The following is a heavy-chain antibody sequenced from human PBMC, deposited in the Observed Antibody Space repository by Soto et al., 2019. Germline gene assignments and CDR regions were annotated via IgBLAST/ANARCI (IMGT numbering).Heavy chain of an antibody. V-gene: IGHV3-30-3*01. Sequence: GSLRLSCAASGFTFSSYAMHWVRQAPGKGLEWVAVISYDGSNKYYADSVKGRFTISRDNSKNTLYLQMNSLRAEDTAVYYCARVRRHLYSSSAGPYYYGMDVWGQGTTVTVSS. D-gene: IGHD6-6*01. CDR2: ISYDGSNK. J-gene: IGHJ6*02. CDR1: GFTFSSYA. CDR3: ARVRRHLYSSSAGPYYYGMDV.